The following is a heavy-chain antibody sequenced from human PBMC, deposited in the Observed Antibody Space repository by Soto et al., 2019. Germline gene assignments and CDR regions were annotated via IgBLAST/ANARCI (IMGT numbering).Heavy chain of an antibody. V-gene: IGHV3-21*01. CDR3: ASDLRGYCSSTSCYTGYYYYGMDV. D-gene: IGHD2-2*02. J-gene: IGHJ6*02. CDR1: GFTFSSYS. CDR2: ISSSSSYI. Sequence: PGGSLRLSCAASGFTFSSYSMNWVRQAPGKGLEWVSSISSSSSYIYYADSVKGRFTISRDNAKNSLYLQMNSLRAEDTAVYYCASDLRGYCSSTSCYTGYYYYGMDVWGQGTTVTVSS.